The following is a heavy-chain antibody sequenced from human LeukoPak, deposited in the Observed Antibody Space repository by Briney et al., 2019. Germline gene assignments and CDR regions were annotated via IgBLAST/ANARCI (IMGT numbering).Heavy chain of an antibody. CDR3: ARGYYGSGPDY. D-gene: IGHD3-10*01. V-gene: IGHV1-69*05. CDR1: VGTFSSYA. Sequence: ASVKVSCKASVGTFSSYAISWVRQAPGQALEWMGRIIPIFGTANYAQKFQGRVTITTDESTSTAYMELSSLRSEDTAVYYCARGYYGSGPDYWGQGTLVTVSS. CDR2: IIPIFGTA. J-gene: IGHJ4*02.